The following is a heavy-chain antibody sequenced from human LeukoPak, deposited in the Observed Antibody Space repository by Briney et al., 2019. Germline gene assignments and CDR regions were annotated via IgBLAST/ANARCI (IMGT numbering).Heavy chain of an antibody. D-gene: IGHD3-16*02. CDR1: GGSISSGDYY. V-gene: IGHV4-39*01. CDR3: ARHGVYDYVWGSYRNLPPDY. J-gene: IGHJ4*02. CDR2: IYYSGST. Sequence: PSETLSLTCTVSGGSISSGDYYWSWIRQPPGKGLEWIGSIYYSGSTYYNPSLKSRVTISVDTSKNQFSLKLSSVTAADTAVYYCARHGVYDYVWGSYRNLPPDYWGQGTLVTVSS.